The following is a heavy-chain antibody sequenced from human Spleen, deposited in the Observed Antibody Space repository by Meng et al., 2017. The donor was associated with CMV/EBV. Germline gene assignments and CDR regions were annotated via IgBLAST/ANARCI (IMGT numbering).Heavy chain of an antibody. D-gene: IGHD4-17*01. J-gene: IGHJ4*02. CDR2: INGDGTST. Sequence: GESLKISCAASGLAFSTYWIYWVRQVPGKGLVWVSRINGDGTSTSYADSVKGRFTISRDNAENTLFLQMNSLSAEDTAFYYCARDIVTTPHFDFWGQGALVTVSS. CDR3: ARDIVTTPHFDF. V-gene: IGHV3-74*01. CDR1: GLAFSTYW.